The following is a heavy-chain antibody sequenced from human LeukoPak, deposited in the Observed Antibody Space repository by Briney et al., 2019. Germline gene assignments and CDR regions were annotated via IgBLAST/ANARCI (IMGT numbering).Heavy chain of an antibody. J-gene: IGHJ4*02. D-gene: IGHD2-8*01. CDR2: IYYGGST. CDR3: ARSWARMYYPFYYFDY. Sequence: SETLSLTCTVAGGSISRSSYYWGCIRQPPGKGLECIGSIYYGGSTYYNPSLESRVTISVDTSKNQFSLHLDSVTAADTAVYYCARSWARMYYPFYYFDYWGQGALVSVSS. V-gene: IGHV4-39*01. CDR1: GGSISRSSYY.